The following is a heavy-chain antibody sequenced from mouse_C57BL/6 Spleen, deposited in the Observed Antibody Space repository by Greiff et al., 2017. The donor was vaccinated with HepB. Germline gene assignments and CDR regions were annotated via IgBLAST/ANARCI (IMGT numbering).Heavy chain of an antibody. J-gene: IGHJ1*03. V-gene: IGHV5-9-1*02. D-gene: IGHD2-14*01. CDR3: TRDRGYFDV. CDR1: GFTFSSYA. CDR2: ISSGGDYS. Sequence: EVKLMESGEGLVKPGGSLKLSCAASGFTFSSYAMSWVRQTPEKRLEWVAYISSGGDYSYYADTVKGRFTISRDNARTTLYLQMSSLKSEDTAMYYCTRDRGYFDVWGTGTTVTVSS.